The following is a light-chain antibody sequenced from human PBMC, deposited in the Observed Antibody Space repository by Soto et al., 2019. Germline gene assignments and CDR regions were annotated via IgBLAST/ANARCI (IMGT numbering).Light chain of an antibody. CDR2: GSS. J-gene: IGKJ1*01. CDR1: QSVSSN. CDR3: QQYCSSPRP. V-gene: IGKV3-15*01. Sequence: EIVMTQSXSTLSVSIPEXXXXXXXARQSVSSNLAWCQQRXGQPPGLLIYGSSXRPTGIPARFSGSGSGTEFTLTISRLEPEDFAVYYCQQYCSSPRPFGQGTKVDIK.